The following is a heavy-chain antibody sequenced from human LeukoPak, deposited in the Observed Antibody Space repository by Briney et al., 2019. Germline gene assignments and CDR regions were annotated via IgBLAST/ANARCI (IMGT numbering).Heavy chain of an antibody. CDR3: ARDWGYYDILTGYYKGDAFDI. Sequence: ASVNVSCKSSGYTFTSYGISWVRQAPGQGLEWMGWISAYNGNTNYAQKLQGRVTMTTDTSTSTAYMELRSLRSDDTAVYYCARDWGYYDILTGYYKGDAFDIWGQGTMVTVSS. D-gene: IGHD3-9*01. CDR1: GYTFTSYG. V-gene: IGHV1-18*01. J-gene: IGHJ3*02. CDR2: ISAYNGNT.